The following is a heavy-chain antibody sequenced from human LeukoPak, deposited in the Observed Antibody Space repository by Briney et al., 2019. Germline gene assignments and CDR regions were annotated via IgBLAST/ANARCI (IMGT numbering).Heavy chain of an antibody. CDR1: GFTFGSYG. CDR3: ATGVPQNYYYYYYMDV. J-gene: IGHJ6*03. CDR2: IWSDGSNK. D-gene: IGHD7-27*01. Sequence: PGGSLRLSCAASGFTFGSYGMHWVRQAPGKGLEWVTFIWSDGSNKYYADSVKGRFTISSDNPKISLFLQMNSLRVEDTAVYYCATGVPQNYYYYYYMDVWGNGTTVTVSS. V-gene: IGHV3-33*03.